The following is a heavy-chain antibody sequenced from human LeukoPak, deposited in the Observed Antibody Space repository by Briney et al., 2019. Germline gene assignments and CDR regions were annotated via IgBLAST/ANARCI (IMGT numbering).Heavy chain of an antibody. V-gene: IGHV4-4*02. J-gene: IGHJ5*02. CDR2: IYDSGST. CDR1: GGSISSSNW. D-gene: IGHD3-16*01. Sequence: SSGTLSLTCAVSGGSISSSNWWSWVRQPPGKGLEWIGSIYDSGSTYYNPSLKSRVTISVDTSKNQFSLKLNSVTAADTAVYYCARHYGPWGQGTLVTVSS. CDR3: ARHYGP.